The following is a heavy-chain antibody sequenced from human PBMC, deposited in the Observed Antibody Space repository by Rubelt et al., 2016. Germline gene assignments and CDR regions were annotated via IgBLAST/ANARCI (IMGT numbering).Heavy chain of an antibody. CDR3: ARVTTVTNDNWFDP. Sequence: EVQLVQSGAEVKKPGESLKISCKGSGYSFTSYWIGLVRQMPGKGLEWLGIVYLGTSDTRYSPSFQGQVTTSADKSISTAYLQWSSLKASDTAMYYCARVTTVTNDNWFDPWGQGTLVTVSS. J-gene: IGHJ5*02. CDR1: GYSFTSYW. D-gene: IGHD4-17*01. CDR2: VYLGTSDT. V-gene: IGHV5-51*01.